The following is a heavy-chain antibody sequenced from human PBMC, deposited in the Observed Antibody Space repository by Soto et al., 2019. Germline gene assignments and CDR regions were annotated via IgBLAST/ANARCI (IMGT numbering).Heavy chain of an antibody. V-gene: IGHV4-34*01. CDR1: GGSFSTNY. J-gene: IGHJ5*02. D-gene: IGHD2-2*01. CDR2: INHSGST. Sequence: SETLSLTCAVYGGSFSTNYWSWIRQVPGKGLEWIGEINHSGSTNYNPSLKSRVTISVDTSKNQFSLNLSSVTAADTAVYYCARVREYCSSTSCYGRWFDPWGQGTLVTVSS. CDR3: ARVREYCSSTSCYGRWFDP.